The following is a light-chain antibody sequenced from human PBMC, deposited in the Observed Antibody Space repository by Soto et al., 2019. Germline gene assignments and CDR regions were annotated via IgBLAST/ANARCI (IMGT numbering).Light chain of an antibody. CDR2: AAS. CDR1: QHIGEN. J-gene: IGKJ5*01. Sequence: EIVMTKSPATLSVSLGEIASLSCRASQHIGENLGWYQQKPGQAPRLLMYAASTRAPGIPATFSGSGSGTEYTLTISSLQSEEFAVYHCHQYNDWSSITFGQGTRLEIK. V-gene: IGKV3-15*01. CDR3: HQYNDWSSIT.